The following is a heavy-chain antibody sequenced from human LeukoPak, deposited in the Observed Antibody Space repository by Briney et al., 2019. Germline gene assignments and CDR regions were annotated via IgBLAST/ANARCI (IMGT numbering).Heavy chain of an antibody. D-gene: IGHD3-16*01. CDR1: GGSVSSNNW. Sequence: SETLSLTCTVSGGSVSSNNWWNWVRQPPGKGLEWIGEISHRGATKYNPFLKGRVTISIDKSKNQFSLKLSSVTAADTAVYYCARDGGWKSEDWGQGTLVTVSS. J-gene: IGHJ4*02. V-gene: IGHV4-4*02. CDR3: ARDGGWKSED. CDR2: ISHRGAT.